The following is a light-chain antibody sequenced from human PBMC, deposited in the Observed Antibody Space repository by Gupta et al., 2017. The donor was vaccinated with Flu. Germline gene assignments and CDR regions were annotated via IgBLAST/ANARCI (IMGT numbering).Light chain of an antibody. CDR2: GNS. Sequence: VLTLPASVSRPPGQRVTISCTGSSSNIGAGYDVHWYQQLPGTAPKLLIYGNSNRPSGVPDRFSGSKSGTSASLAITGLQAEDEADYYCQSYDSSLSGGVVFGGGTKLTVL. CDR3: QSYDSSLSGGVV. V-gene: IGLV1-40*01. J-gene: IGLJ2*01. CDR1: SSNIGAGYD.